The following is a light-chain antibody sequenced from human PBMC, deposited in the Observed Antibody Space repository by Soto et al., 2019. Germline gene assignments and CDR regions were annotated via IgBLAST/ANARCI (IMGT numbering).Light chain of an antibody. Sequence: DIQMTQSPSSLSASVGDRVTITCRASRSISSYLNWYQQKPGKAPKLLIYAAPSLQSGVPSRFSGSGSGTDFTLTISSLQPEDFATYYCQQSYSTPYTFGQGTKVDIK. J-gene: IGKJ2*01. CDR1: RSISSY. V-gene: IGKV1-39*01. CDR3: QQSYSTPYT. CDR2: AAP.